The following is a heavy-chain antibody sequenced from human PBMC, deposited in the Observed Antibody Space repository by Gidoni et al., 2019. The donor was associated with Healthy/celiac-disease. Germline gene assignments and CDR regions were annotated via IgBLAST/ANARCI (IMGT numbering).Heavy chain of an antibody. J-gene: IGHJ5*02. Sequence: QLQLPESGPGLVKPSETLSLTCTVSGCSISSSSYYWGWIRQPPGKGLEWIGSIYYSGSTYYNPSLKSRVTISVDTSKNQFSRKLSSVTAADTAVYYCARHVYGWFDPWGQGTLVTVSS. D-gene: IGHD3-10*01. CDR2: IYYSGST. V-gene: IGHV4-39*01. CDR3: ARHVYGWFDP. CDR1: GCSISSSSYY.